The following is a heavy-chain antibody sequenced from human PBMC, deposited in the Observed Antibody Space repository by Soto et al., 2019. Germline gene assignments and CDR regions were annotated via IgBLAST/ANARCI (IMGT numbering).Heavy chain of an antibody. V-gene: IGHV3-23*01. CDR1: GFTFSSDA. CDR2: ISGSGGST. Sequence: GGSLRLSCAASGFTFSSDAMSWVRQALGKGLEWVSAISGSGGSTYYADSVKGRFTISRDNSKNTLYLQMNTLSAQDTAVYYCAKAVHFLGWPRYFMAVWGKGTSVTVSS. D-gene: IGHD3-3*01. J-gene: IGHJ6*03. CDR3: AKAVHFLGWPRYFMAV.